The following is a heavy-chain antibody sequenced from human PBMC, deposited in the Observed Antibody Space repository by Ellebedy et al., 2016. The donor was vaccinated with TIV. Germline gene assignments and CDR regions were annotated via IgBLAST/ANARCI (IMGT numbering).Heavy chain of an antibody. CDR3: ATPSYSSSWYVGY. CDR2: ISVDGSKE. CDR1: GFTFTNYA. V-gene: IGHV3-30-3*01. Sequence: GGSLRLSXAASGFTFTNYAMHWVRQAPGKGLEWVTLISVDGSKEYYADSVKGRFTVSRDNSKNTLYLQMNSLRVEDTAVYYCATPSYSSSWYVGYWGQGTLVTVYS. D-gene: IGHD6-13*01. J-gene: IGHJ4*02.